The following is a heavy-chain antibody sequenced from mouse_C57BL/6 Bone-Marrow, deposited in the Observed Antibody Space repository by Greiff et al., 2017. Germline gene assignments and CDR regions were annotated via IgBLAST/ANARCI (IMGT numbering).Heavy chain of an antibody. D-gene: IGHD1-1*01. V-gene: IGHV7-1*01. J-gene: IGHJ1*03. CDR2: SRNKANDYTT. Sequence: EVQLQESGGGLVQSGRSLRLSCATSGFTFSDFYMEWVRQAPGKGLEWIAASRNKANDYTTEYSASVKGRFIVSRDTSQSILYLQMNALRAEDTAIYYCARDNYYGSSYLYFDVWGTGTTVTVSS. CDR1: GFTFSDFY. CDR3: ARDNYYGSSYLYFDV.